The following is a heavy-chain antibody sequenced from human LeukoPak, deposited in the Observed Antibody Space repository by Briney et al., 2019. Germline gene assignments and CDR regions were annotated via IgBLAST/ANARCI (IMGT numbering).Heavy chain of an antibody. J-gene: IGHJ6*02. CDR1: GYTFTGYY. V-gene: IGHV1-2*04. Sequence: ASVKVSCKASGYTFTGYYMHWVRQAPGQGLEWMGWINPNSGGTNYAQKFQGWVTMTRDTSISTAYMELRSLRSDDTAVYYCARDQLRGLMTTILRGYYYYGMDVWGQGTTVTVSS. CDR2: INPNSGGT. CDR3: ARDQLRGLMTTILRGYYYYGMDV. D-gene: IGHD4-17*01.